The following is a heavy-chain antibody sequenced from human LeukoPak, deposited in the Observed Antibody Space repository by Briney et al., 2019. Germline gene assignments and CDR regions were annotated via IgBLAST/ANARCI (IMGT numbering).Heavy chain of an antibody. CDR3: ARRVVQLERRLNYYGMDV. CDR1: GFTLSSYA. Sequence: GRSLRLSCAASGFTLSSYAMHWVRQAPGKGLEWVAVISYDGSNKYYADSVKGRFTISRDNSKNTLYLQMNSLRAEDTAVYYCARRVVQLERRLNYYGMDVWGKGTTVTVSS. J-gene: IGHJ6*04. V-gene: IGHV3-30*04. D-gene: IGHD1-1*01. CDR2: ISYDGSNK.